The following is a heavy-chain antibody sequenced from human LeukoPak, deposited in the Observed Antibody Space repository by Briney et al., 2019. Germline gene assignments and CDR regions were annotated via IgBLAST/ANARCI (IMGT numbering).Heavy chain of an antibody. CDR2: ISYHGSNK. CDR3: ARVRRLGYCSSTSCPFDY. V-gene: IGHV3-30*03. J-gene: IGHJ4*02. Sequence: GGSLRLSCAASGFTFSTYGMHWVRQAPGKGLEWVAIISYHGSNKYYSDSVKGRFTLSRDNSKNTLYLQMNSLRAEDTAVYYCARVRRLGYCSSTSCPFDYWGQGTLVTVSS. CDR1: GFTFSTYG. D-gene: IGHD2-2*01.